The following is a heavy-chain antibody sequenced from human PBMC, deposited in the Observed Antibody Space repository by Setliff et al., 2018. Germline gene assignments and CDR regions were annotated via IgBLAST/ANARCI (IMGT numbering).Heavy chain of an antibody. J-gene: IGHJ4*02. CDR3: ARDPPAGDDY. Sequence: ASVKVSCKSSGYIFTDYYIHWVRQAPGQGLEWMGWINPDSGDANYGPNFQGWVTMTRDTSIDTAYLDLSRLKSDDTAVYYCARDPPAGDDYWGQGTLVTVSS. V-gene: IGHV1-2*04. CDR1: GYIFTDYY. CDR2: INPDSGDA. D-gene: IGHD3-10*01.